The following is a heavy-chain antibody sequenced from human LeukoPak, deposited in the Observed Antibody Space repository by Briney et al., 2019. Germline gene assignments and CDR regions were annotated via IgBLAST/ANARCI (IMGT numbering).Heavy chain of an antibody. CDR3: ARSTSYYDFWSGYYKSAYFDY. CDR1: GGSISSYY. Sequence: SDTLSLTCTVSGGSISSYYWSWIRQPPGKGLEWIGYIYYSGSTNYNPSLKSRVTISVDTSKNQFSLKLSSVTAADTAVYYCARSTSYYDFWSGYYKSAYFDYWGQGTLVTVSS. CDR2: IYYSGST. V-gene: IGHV4-59*07. D-gene: IGHD3-3*01. J-gene: IGHJ4*02.